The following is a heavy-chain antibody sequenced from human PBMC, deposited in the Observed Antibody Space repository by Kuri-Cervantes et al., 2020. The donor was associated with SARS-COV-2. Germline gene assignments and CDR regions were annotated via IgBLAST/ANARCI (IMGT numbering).Heavy chain of an antibody. Sequence: SETLSLTCTVSGGSISSGSYYWSWIRQPPGKGLEWIGYIYYSGSTYYNPSLKSRVTISVDTSKNQFSLKLSSVTAADTAVYYCAGRDYDSYAFDIWGQGTVVTVSS. CDR2: IYYSGST. V-gene: IGHV4-30-4*08. CDR1: GGSISSGSYY. J-gene: IGHJ3*02. CDR3: AGRDYDSYAFDI. D-gene: IGHD3-3*01.